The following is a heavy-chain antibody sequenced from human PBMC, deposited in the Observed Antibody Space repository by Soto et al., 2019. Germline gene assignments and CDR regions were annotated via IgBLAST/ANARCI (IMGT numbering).Heavy chain of an antibody. CDR2: FDPEDGET. Sequence: ASVKVSCKASGYTFTSYDINRVRQATGKGLEWMGGFDPEDGETIYAQKFQGRVTMTEDTSTDTAYMELSSLRSEDTAVYYCATGWIQLWLHYWGQGTLVTVSS. CDR1: GYTFTSYD. J-gene: IGHJ4*02. V-gene: IGHV1-24*01. D-gene: IGHD5-18*01. CDR3: ATGWIQLWLHY.